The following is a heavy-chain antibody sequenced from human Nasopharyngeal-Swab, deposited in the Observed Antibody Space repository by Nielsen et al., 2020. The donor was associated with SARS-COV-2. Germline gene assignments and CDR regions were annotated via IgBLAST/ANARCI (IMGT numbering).Heavy chain of an antibody. CDR2: IYYSGST. V-gene: IGHV4-59*01. CDR3: ARDRAWDSSGWDYYYGMDV. Sequence: RQAPGKGLEWIGYIYYSGSTNYNPSRKSRVTISVDTSKNQFSLKLSSVTAADTAVYYCARDRAWDSSGWDYYYGMDVWGQGTTVTVSS. J-gene: IGHJ6*02. D-gene: IGHD6-19*01.